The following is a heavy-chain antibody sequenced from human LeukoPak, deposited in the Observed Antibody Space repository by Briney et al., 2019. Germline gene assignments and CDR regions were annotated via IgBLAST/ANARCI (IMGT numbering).Heavy chain of an antibody. CDR1: GFTFSTFA. Sequence: PGGSLRLSCAASGFTFSTFAMIWVRQPPGKGLEWVSSIFPSGGEIHYADSVRGRFTISRDNSKSTLSLQINSLRAEDTAVYYCAREILAPGKTHDYWGQGTLVTVSS. CDR3: AREILAPGKTHDY. J-gene: IGHJ4*02. CDR2: IFPSGGEI. V-gene: IGHV3-23*01.